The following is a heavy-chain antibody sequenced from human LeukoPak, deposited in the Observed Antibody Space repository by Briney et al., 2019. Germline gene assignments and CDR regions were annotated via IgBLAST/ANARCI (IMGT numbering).Heavy chain of an antibody. V-gene: IGHV4-39*07. Sequence: SETLSLTCNVAGGSISSSSYYWGWIREPPGKGLEWIGSIYYSGSTYYSPSLKSRVTISVDTSKNQFSLKLSSVTAADTAVYYCASESSGYFDYWGQGTLVTVSS. D-gene: IGHD3-22*01. CDR2: IYYSGST. CDR3: ASESSGYFDY. J-gene: IGHJ4*02. CDR1: GGSISSSSYY.